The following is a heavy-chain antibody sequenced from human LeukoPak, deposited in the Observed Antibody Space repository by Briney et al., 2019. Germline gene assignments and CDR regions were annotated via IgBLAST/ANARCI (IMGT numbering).Heavy chain of an antibody. CDR2: ISGSGGST. V-gene: IGHV3-23*01. J-gene: IGHJ4*02. CDR3: AKVPAAYSYYFDY. Sequence: GGSLRLSCAASVFTFSSYAMSWVRQAPGKGREWVSAISGSGGSTYYADSVKGRFTISRHNSKNTLYLQMNSLRAEDTAVYYCAKVPAAYSYYFDYWRQGTLVTVCS. CDR1: VFTFSSYA. D-gene: IGHD2-2*01.